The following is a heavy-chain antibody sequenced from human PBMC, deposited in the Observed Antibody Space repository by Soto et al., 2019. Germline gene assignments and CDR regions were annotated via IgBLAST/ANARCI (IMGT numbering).Heavy chain of an antibody. Sequence: SVKVSCKASGGTFSSYAISWVRQAPGQGLEWMGGIIPIFGTANYAQKFQGRVTITADKSTSTACMELSSLRSEDTAVYYCARGRLDSSWYVYYYYYYRMDVWGQGTTVTVSS. V-gene: IGHV1-69*06. CDR3: ARGRLDSSWYVYYYYYYRMDV. CDR1: GGTFSSYA. J-gene: IGHJ6*02. D-gene: IGHD6-13*01. CDR2: IIPIFGTA.